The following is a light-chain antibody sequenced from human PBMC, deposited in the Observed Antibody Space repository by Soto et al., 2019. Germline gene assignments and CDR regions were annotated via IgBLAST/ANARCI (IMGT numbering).Light chain of an antibody. Sequence: EIVLTQSPGTLSLSPWERATLSCRASQSIRSSSLAWYQQKPGQAPRLLIYGGSSRATGIPDRFSGSGSGTDFTLTINRLEPEDSAVYYCQQYRSLITFGQGTRLEIK. CDR3: QQYRSLIT. CDR2: GGS. J-gene: IGKJ5*01. CDR1: QSIRSSS. V-gene: IGKV3-20*01.